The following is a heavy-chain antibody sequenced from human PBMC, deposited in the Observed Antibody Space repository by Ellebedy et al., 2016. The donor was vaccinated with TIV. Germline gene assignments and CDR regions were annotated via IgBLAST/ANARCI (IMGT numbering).Heavy chain of an antibody. Sequence: GGSLRLXXVTSGFTFSAVWMSWVRQAPGKGPEWLANINPDGSDTYYVDSVKGRFTISRDNTKNSLYLQMNSLRDEDTAVYYCARGTSFGIVVPWGQGTLVTVSS. CDR3: ARGTSFGIVVP. D-gene: IGHD3-22*01. CDR1: GFTFSAVW. J-gene: IGHJ5*02. V-gene: IGHV3-7*01. CDR2: INPDGSDT.